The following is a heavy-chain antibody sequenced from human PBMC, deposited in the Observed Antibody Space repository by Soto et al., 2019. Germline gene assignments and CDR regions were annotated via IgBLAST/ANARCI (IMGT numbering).Heavy chain of an antibody. V-gene: IGHV1-3*01. CDR1: EYTFDNYA. D-gene: IGHD5-12*01. CDR3: ARVQYSGYDFKLAFDI. J-gene: IGHJ3*02. Sequence: QVQLVQSGAQVKKPGPSVKVSCKASEYTFDNYALHWVRQATGRRLEWMGWIHAGNGYTKYSQRFQGRVTITRDTSASTVHMDLSSLRSEDTTVYYCARVQYSGYDFKLAFDIWGQGTMVTISS. CDR2: IHAGNGYT.